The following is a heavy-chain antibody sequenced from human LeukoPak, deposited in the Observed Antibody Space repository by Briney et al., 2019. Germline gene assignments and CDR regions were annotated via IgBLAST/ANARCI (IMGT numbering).Heavy chain of an antibody. Sequence: PGGSLRLSCAASGFTVSSYNMNWVRQAPGKGLEWISSIRSSRNSISYADSVKGRFTISRDNAKNSLHLQMNSLRAEGTAVYYCARGKTYYYDSTAYPFDYWGQGTLVSVSS. V-gene: IGHV3-21*04. CDR1: GFTVSSYN. D-gene: IGHD3-22*01. J-gene: IGHJ4*02. CDR3: ARGKTYYYDSTAYPFDY. CDR2: IRSSRNSI.